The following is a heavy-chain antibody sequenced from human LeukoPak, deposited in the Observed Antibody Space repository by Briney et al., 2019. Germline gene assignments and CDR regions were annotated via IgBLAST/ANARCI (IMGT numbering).Heavy chain of an antibody. J-gene: IGHJ4*02. CDR3: ARDHSSGWYVSDY. V-gene: IGHV1-46*01. CDR1: GYTFTSYY. D-gene: IGHD6-19*01. CDR2: INPSGGST. Sequence: GASVKVSCKASGYTFTSYYMHWVLQAPGQGLEWMGIINPSGGSTNYAQKFQGRVTMTRDTSTSTVYMELSSLRSEDTAVYYCARDHSSGWYVSDYWGQGTLVTVSS.